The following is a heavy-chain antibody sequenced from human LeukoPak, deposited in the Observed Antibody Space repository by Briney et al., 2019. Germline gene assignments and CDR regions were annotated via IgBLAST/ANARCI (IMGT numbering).Heavy chain of an antibody. V-gene: IGHV4-59*01. CDR3: ARGAAGTRWAFDI. D-gene: IGHD6-13*01. Sequence: SETLSLTRTVPGGSISSYYWSWIRQPPGKGLEWIGYIYYSGSTNYNPSLKSRVTISVDTSKNQFSLKLSSVTAADTAVYYCARGAAGTRWAFDIWGQGTMATVSS. CDR1: GGSISSYY. CDR2: IYYSGST. J-gene: IGHJ3*02.